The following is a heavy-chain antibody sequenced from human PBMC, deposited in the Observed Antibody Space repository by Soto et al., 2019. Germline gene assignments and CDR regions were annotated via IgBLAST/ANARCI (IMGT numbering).Heavy chain of an antibody. J-gene: IGHJ4*02. V-gene: IGHV4-59*01. CDR1: GGSISSYY. CDR2: IYYSGST. Sequence: QVQLQESGPGLVKPSETLSLTCTVSGGSISSYYWSWIRQPPGKGLEWIGYIYYSGSTNYNPSLTSRVTISVDTSKNQFSLKLSSVTAADTAVYYCARDRGSYSGYDYFDYWGQGTLVTVSS. CDR3: ARDRGSYSGYDYFDY. D-gene: IGHD5-12*01.